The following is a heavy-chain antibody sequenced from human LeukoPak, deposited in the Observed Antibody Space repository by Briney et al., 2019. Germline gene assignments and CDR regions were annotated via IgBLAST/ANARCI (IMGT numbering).Heavy chain of an antibody. CDR1: GRSISSYY. CDR2: IYNSGST. D-gene: IGHD1-26*01. CDR3: ARDREEGAFDI. V-gene: IGHV4-59*01. Sequence: SETLSLTCTVSGRSISSYYWSWIRQPPGKGLEWIGYIYNSGSTNYNPSLKSRVTISVDTSKNQFSLKLSSVTAADTAVYYWARDREEGAFDIWGQGTMVTVSS. J-gene: IGHJ3*02.